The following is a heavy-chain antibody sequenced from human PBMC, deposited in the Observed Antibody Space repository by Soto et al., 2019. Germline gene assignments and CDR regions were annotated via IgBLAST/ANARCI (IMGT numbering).Heavy chain of an antibody. CDR2: MSYGGSNK. V-gene: IGHV3-30*18. CDR1: GFTFSSYD. Sequence: QVQLVESGGGVVQPGRSLRLSCAASGFTFSSYDMHWVRQAPGKGLEWVAVMSYGGSNKYYSDSVKGRFTISRDSSKNTLYLQMNSLRAEDTAVYYCAKERCDSSGYYRAEYFQHWGQGTLVTVSS. CDR3: AKERCDSSGYYRAEYFQH. J-gene: IGHJ1*01. D-gene: IGHD3-22*01.